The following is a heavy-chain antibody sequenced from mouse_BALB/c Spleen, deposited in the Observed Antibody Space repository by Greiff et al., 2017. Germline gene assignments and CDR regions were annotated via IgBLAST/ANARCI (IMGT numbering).Heavy chain of an antibody. CDR1: GYTFTSYW. Sequence: QVQLQQSGAELAKPGASVKMSCKASGYTFTSYWMHWVKQRPGQGLEWIGYINPSTGYTEYNQKFKDKATLTADKSSSTAYMQLSSLTSEDSAVYYCTGEFAYWGQGTLVTVSA. V-gene: IGHV1-7*01. J-gene: IGHJ3*01. CDR3: TGEFAY. CDR2: INPSTGYT.